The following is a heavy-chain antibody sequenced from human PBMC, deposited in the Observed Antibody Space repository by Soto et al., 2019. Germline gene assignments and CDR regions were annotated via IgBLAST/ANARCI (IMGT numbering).Heavy chain of an antibody. CDR2: INWNGDSI. CDR1: GFTVDNYG. Sequence: PGGSLSLSCAASGFTVDNYGMSWVRQAPGKGLEWVSGINWNGDSIGYGDSVKGRFTISRDNAKNFLYLQMNSLRPEDTALYYCARVRRTPYCMDVWGKGTTVTVSS. CDR3: ARVRRTPYCMDV. V-gene: IGHV3-20*04. J-gene: IGHJ6*03.